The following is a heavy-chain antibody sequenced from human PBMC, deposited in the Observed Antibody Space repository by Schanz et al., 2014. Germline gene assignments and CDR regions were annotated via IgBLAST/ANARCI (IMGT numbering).Heavy chain of an antibody. CDR2: ISYSGST. CDR1: GGSVSSGGDY. D-gene: IGHD4-17*01. V-gene: IGHV4-31*03. J-gene: IGHJ3*02. CDR3: ARDRGHGDLPGDI. Sequence: QVQLQESGPGLVKPSKTLSLTCTVSGGSVSSGGDYWSWIRQHPGKGLEWIGFISYSGSTYYNPSLKSRVTISVDTSKNQFSLNLSSATAADTAVYYCARDRGHGDLPGDIWGQGTMVTVSS.